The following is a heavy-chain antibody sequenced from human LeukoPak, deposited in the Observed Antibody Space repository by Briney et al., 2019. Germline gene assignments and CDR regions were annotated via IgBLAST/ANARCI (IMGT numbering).Heavy chain of an antibody. CDR2: ISYDGSNK. V-gene: IGHV3-30-3*01. D-gene: IGHD3-16*01. CDR3: ARVDGQGLCLGELHLLGAFDI. CDR1: GFTFSSYA. Sequence: GGSLRLSCAASGFTFSSYAMHWVRQAPGKGLEWVAVISYDGSNKYYADSVKGRFTISRDNSKNTLYLQMNSLRAEDTAVYYCARVDGQGLCLGELHLLGAFDIWGQGTMVTVSS. J-gene: IGHJ3*02.